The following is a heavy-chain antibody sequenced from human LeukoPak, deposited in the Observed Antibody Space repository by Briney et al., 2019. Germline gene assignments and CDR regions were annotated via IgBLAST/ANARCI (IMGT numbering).Heavy chain of an antibody. V-gene: IGHV1-69*04. CDR1: GGTFSSYA. D-gene: IGHD3-10*01. CDR3: ASNYYGSGSYL. CDR2: IIPILGIA. J-gene: IGHJ4*02. Sequence: SVKVSCKASGGTFSSYAISWVRQAPGQGLEWMGRIIPILGIANYAQKFQGRVTITADKSTSTAYMELSSQRSEDTAVYYCASNYYGSGSYLWGQGTLVTVSS.